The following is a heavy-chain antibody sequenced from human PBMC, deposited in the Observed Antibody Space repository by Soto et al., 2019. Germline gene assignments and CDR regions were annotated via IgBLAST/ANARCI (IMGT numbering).Heavy chain of an antibody. J-gene: IGHJ4*02. V-gene: IGHV4-59*12. D-gene: IGHD6-19*01. CDR1: GGSFSSYY. CDR3: ARGSSRTRYSSGWSPDY. Sequence: SETLSLTCAVSGGSFSSYYWSWIRQPPGKGLEWIEYIYYSGSTNYNPSLKSRVTISVDTSKNQFSLKLSSVTAADTAVYYCARGSSRTRYSSGWSPDYWGQGTRVTVSS. CDR2: IYYSGST.